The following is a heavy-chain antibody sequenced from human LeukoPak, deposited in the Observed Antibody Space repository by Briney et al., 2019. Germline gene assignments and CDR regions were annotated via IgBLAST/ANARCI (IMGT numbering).Heavy chain of an antibody. D-gene: IGHD5-12*01. CDR1: GFTFSSYA. CDR2: ISYDGSNK. J-gene: IGHJ4*02. CDR3: AREVGYDFDY. Sequence: GGSLRLSCAASGFTFSSYAMHWVRQAPGKGLEWVAVISYDGSNKYYADSVKGRFTISRDNSKNTLYLQMNSLRAEDTAVYYCAREVGYDFDYWGQGTLVTVSS. V-gene: IGHV3-30*04.